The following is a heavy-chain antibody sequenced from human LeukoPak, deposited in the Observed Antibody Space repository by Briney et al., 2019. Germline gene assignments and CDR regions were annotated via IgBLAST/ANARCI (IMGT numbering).Heavy chain of an antibody. CDR1: GYTFTGYY. CDR3: ARDGYSGYSDAFDI. V-gene: IGHV1-2*02. CDR2: INPNSGGT. J-gene: IGHJ3*02. D-gene: IGHD5-12*01. Sequence: ASVKVSCKASGYTFTGYYMHWVRQAPGQGLEWMGWINPNSGGTNYAQKFQGRVTMTGDTSISTAYMELSRLRSDDTAVYYCARDGYSGYSDAFDIWGQGTMVTVSS.